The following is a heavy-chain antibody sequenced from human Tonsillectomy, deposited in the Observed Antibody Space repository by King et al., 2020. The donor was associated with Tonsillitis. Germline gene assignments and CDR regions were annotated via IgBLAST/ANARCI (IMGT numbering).Heavy chain of an antibody. Sequence: QLVQSGAEVKKPGESLKISCKGSGYSFTSYWIGWVRQMPGKGLEWMGIIYPGDSDTRYSPSFQGQVTISAAKSISTAYLQRSSLKASDTAMYYCARLPPRIQLWLGYFDYWGQGTLVTVSS. CDR3: ARLPPRIQLWLGYFDY. J-gene: IGHJ4*02. CDR1: GYSFTSYW. D-gene: IGHD5-18*01. V-gene: IGHV5-51*03. CDR2: IYPGDSDT.